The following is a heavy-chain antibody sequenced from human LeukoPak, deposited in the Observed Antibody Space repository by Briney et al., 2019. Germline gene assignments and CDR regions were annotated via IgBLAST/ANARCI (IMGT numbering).Heavy chain of an antibody. CDR2: ITSSSNYV. V-gene: IGHV3-21*01. CDR1: GFTFSSYN. Sequence: PGGSLRLSCAASGFTFSSYNMNWVRQAPGKGLEWVSSITSSSNYVYYADSVKGRFTISRDNAKNSLYLQMNSLRAEDTAVYYCARILTYSYGLDYWGQGILVTVSS. D-gene: IGHD5-18*01. CDR3: ARILTYSYGLDY. J-gene: IGHJ4*02.